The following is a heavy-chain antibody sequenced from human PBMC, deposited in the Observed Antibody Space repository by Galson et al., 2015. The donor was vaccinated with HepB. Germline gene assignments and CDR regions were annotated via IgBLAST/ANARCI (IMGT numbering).Heavy chain of an antibody. CDR3: ARGPVTGTEVCYYYYMED. D-gene: IGHD6-19*01. CDR2: IIPFYGTT. V-gene: IGHV1-69*13. CDR1: GGTFSRYA. Sequence: SVKVSCKASGGTFSRYAITWVRQAPGQGLEWMGGIIPFYGTTNYAQKYQGRVTITADESTRTAYMELSSLRSEDTAVYYCARGPVTGTEVCYYYYMEDWGKGTTVTVSS. J-gene: IGHJ6*03.